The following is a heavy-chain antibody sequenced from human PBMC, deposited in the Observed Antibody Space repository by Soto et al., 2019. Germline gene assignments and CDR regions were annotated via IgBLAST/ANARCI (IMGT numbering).Heavy chain of an antibody. V-gene: IGHV1-8*01. CDR1: GYTFTSYD. D-gene: IGHD6-19*01. J-gene: IGHJ4*02. Sequence: QVQLVQSGAEVKKPGASVKVSCKASGYTFTSYDINWVRQATGQGLEWMGWMNPNSGNTGYAQKYQGSVTMTRNTSINTAYMELSSLRSEDTAVYYCARVNEWLGALEYWGQGPLVTVSS. CDR2: MNPNSGNT. CDR3: ARVNEWLGALEY.